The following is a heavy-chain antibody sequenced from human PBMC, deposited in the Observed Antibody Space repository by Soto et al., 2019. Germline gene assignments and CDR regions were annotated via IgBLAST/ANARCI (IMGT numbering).Heavy chain of an antibody. J-gene: IGHJ4*02. D-gene: IGHD2-2*01. CDR2: ISGSGDTT. Sequence: PGGSLRLSYAASGFTFSNYAITWIRQAPGKGLQWVSIISGSGDTTYYADSVKGRFTISRDNSKNTLYLQMNSLRAEDTAVYYCAKHLGGSTSCHDYWGQGTLVTVSS. V-gene: IGHV3-23*01. CDR3: AKHLGGSTSCHDY. CDR1: GFTFSNYA.